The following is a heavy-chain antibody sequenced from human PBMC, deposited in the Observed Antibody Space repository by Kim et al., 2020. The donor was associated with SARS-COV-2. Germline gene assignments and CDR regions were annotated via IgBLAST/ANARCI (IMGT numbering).Heavy chain of an antibody. CDR1: GFTFTYAW. Sequence: GGSLRLSCAVSGFTFSGFTFTYAWMSWVRQAPGKGLEWGGRIKSKPDGGTTDYAAFVEDRFTISRDDSKNTVYLQMSNLKTEDTAVYYCATGVLRYFAFWGQGTLVTVSS. J-gene: IGHJ4*02. CDR2: IKSKPDGGTT. CDR3: ATGVLRYFAF. V-gene: IGHV3-15*01.